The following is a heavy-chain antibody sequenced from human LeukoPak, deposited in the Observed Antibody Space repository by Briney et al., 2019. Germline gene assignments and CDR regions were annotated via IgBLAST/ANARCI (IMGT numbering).Heavy chain of an antibody. CDR1: GLTVSNTY. CDR2: LYRDDTS. V-gene: IGHV3-53*03. J-gene: IGHJ3*01. D-gene: IGHD2-15*01. Sequence: GGSLRLSCAASGLTVSNTYMNWVRQPPGKGLEWVPVLYRDDTSYYAESVKGRFTISKDTAKNTLDLQMTRLRAEDTAMYYCVSGYCRGARCHAYAFDVWGQGTRVTVSS. CDR3: VSGYCRGARCHAYAFDV.